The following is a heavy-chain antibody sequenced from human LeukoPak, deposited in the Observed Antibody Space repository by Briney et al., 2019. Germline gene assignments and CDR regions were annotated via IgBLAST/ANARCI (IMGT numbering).Heavy chain of an antibody. V-gene: IGHV3-23*01. CDR2: ISGSGGST. CDR3: AKDVTFLVRGVDY. J-gene: IGHJ4*02. CDR1: GFTFSSYG. D-gene: IGHD3-10*01. Sequence: GGTLRLSCAAAGFTFSSYGMSWVRQAPGKGLEWVSAISGSGGSTYYADSVKGRFTISRDNSKNTLYLQMNSLRAEDTAVYCCAKDVTFLVRGVDYWGQGTLVTVSS.